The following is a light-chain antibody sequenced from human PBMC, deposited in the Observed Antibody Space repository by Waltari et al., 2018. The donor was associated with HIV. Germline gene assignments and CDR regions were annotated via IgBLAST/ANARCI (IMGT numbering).Light chain of an antibody. CDR1: NPNIGAAYY. J-gene: IGLJ2*01. CDR2: GNN. V-gene: IGLV1-40*01. CDR3: QSYDSSLSGSV. Sequence: QSVLTQPPPVSGAPGQRATISCTGSNPNIGAAYYVHCFQQLPGTAPKLVNYGNNNRASGVPDRFSGSKSGTSASLAISGLQAEDEADYYCQSYDSSLSGSVFGGGTKLTVL.